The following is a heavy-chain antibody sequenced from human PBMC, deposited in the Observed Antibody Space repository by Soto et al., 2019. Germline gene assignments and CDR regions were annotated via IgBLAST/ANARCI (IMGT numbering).Heavy chain of an antibody. CDR2: ISSRSDI. J-gene: IGHJ6*02. CDR1: GFTFSTYS. CDR3: AREYTAWPLAYGLDV. V-gene: IGHV3-21*01. D-gene: IGHD2-2*02. Sequence: GGSLRLSCVGSGFTFSTYSINWVRQAPGKGLEWVSSISSRSDIYCADSVKGRFTISRDNAKNSVSLQMNSLRAEDTAVYYCAREYTAWPLAYGLDVWGQGTTVTVSS.